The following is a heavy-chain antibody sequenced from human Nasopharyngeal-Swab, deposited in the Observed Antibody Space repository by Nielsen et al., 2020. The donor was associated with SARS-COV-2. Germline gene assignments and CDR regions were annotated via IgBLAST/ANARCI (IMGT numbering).Heavy chain of an antibody. CDR2: ISGSGGST. J-gene: IGHJ6*03. CDR3: ANHRDYGETYYYMDV. D-gene: IGHD4-17*01. Sequence: GGFLRLSCAASGFTFSSYAMSWVRQAPGKGLEWVSAISGSGGSTYYADSVKGRFTISRDNSKNTLYLQMNSLRAEDTAVYYCANHRDYGETYYYMDVWGKGTTVTVSS. CDR1: GFTFSSYA. V-gene: IGHV3-23*01.